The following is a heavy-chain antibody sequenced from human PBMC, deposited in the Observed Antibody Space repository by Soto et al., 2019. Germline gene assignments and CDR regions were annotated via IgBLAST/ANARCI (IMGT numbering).Heavy chain of an antibody. Sequence: GASVKVSCKASGYTFTSYAMHWVRQAPGQRLEWMGWINAGNGNTKYSQKFQGRVTITRDTSASTAYMELSSLRSEDTAVYYCARDPVGVLMVYAKAFSGWYWDYWGQGTLVTVSS. CDR2: INAGNGNT. J-gene: IGHJ4*02. CDR3: ARDPVGVLMVYAKAFSGWYWDY. CDR1: GYTFTSYA. D-gene: IGHD2-8*01. V-gene: IGHV1-3*01.